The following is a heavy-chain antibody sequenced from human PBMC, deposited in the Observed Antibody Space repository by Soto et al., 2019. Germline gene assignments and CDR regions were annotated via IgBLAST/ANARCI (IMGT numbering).Heavy chain of an antibody. CDR2: IYYSGST. J-gene: IGHJ5*02. Sequence: ETLSLTFTFSGGSIRSYYWIWIRQPPGKGLEWIGYIYYSGSTNYNPSLKSRVTISVDTSKNQFSLKLSSVTAADTAVYYWARFKEGYSYGSGSLYNWFDPWGQGTLVTVSS. CDR1: GGSIRSYY. CDR3: ARFKEGYSYGSGSLYNWFDP. D-gene: IGHD3-10*01. V-gene: IGHV4-59*01.